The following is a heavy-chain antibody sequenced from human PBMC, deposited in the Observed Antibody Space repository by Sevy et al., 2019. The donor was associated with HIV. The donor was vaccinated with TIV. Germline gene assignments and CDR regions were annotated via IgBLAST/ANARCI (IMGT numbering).Heavy chain of an antibody. Sequence: GGSLRLSCSASGFNFSNYAMHWVRQAPGKGQDSVSVISPNGDSTYYADSVKGRFTISRDNCKNTLDLQMSSLRAEDTAVYYCVFGLLYWGQGALVTVSS. CDR3: VFGLLY. J-gene: IGHJ4*02. V-gene: IGHV3-64D*06. CDR1: GFNFSNYA. D-gene: IGHD3-16*01. CDR2: ISPNGDST.